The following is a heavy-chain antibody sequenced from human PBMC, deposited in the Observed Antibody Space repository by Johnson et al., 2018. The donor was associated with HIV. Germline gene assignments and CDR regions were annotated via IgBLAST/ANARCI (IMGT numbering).Heavy chain of an antibody. Sequence: VLLLESGGGLVKPGGSLRLSCAASGFTFANAWMSWVRQAPEKGLEWVADIKCDGSEKYYVDSVKGRLTISRDNSKNTLYLQMNSLRAEDTALYYCARDGGVKGKGAFDIWGQGTMVTVSS. D-gene: IGHD3-16*01. V-gene: IGHV3-52*01. J-gene: IGHJ3*02. CDR1: GFTFANAW. CDR3: ARDGGVKGKGAFDI. CDR2: IKCDGSEK.